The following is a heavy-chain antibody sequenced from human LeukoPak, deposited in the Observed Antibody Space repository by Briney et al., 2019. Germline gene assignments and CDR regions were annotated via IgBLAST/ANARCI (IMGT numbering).Heavy chain of an antibody. Sequence: SEALSLTCAVYGGSFSGFYWSWIRQPPGKGLEWIGEINHSGSTNYNPSLKSRVTISVDTSKNQLSLKLSSVTAADTAVYYCASVELATTNFGYWGQGILVTVSS. CDR3: ASVELATTNFGY. V-gene: IGHV4-34*01. D-gene: IGHD5-24*01. J-gene: IGHJ4*02. CDR1: GGSFSGFY. CDR2: INHSGST.